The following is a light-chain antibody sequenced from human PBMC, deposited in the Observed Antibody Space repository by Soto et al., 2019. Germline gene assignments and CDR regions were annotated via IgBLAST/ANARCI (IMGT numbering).Light chain of an antibody. CDR3: QQSYTTPFT. Sequence: DLQMTQSPSSLSASVGDRVTITCRASQSIRSYLNWYQQKPEKAPELLIYEASSLQSGVPSRFSGSGSGTDFTLTISSLQPGDFATYYCQQSYTTPFTFGPGTKVDIK. CDR1: QSIRSY. J-gene: IGKJ3*01. V-gene: IGKV1-39*01. CDR2: EAS.